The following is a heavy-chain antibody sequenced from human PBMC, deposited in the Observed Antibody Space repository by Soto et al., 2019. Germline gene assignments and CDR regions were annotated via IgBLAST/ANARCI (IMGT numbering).Heavy chain of an antibody. Sequence: SETLSLTGTVSGGSISNPSYYWGWVRQPPGKGLEWIGDIFYTGRTYYSPSLKSRVTISVDTSKEQFSLNLTSMTAADTAVYYCAVTGDGDFDYLSQGTLVPVSP. J-gene: IGHJ4*02. CDR2: IFYTGRT. V-gene: IGHV4-39*07. D-gene: IGHD3-3*01. CDR1: GGSISNPSYY. CDR3: AVTGDGDFDY.